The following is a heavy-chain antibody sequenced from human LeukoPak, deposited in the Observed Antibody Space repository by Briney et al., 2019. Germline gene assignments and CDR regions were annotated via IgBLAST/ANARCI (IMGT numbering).Heavy chain of an antibody. CDR3: AKDRSGTTAARVYDY. CDR2: ISGTSGRT. D-gene: IGHD6-6*01. CDR1: GFTFSSYA. Sequence: GGSLRLSCAASGFTFSSYAMIWVRQAPGKGLQWVSSISGTSGRTEYADSVKGRFTISRDNSKNMVYLQMNSLRAEDTAVYHCAKDRSGTTAARVYDYWGQGTLVTVSS. J-gene: IGHJ4*02. V-gene: IGHV3-23*01.